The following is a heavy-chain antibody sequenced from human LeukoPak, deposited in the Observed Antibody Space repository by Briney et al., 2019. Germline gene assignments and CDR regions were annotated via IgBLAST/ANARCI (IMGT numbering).Heavy chain of an antibody. J-gene: IGHJ4*02. Sequence: PGGSLRLSCAASGFSFSGYGMHWVRQVPGKGLEWVAFIRYDGITKFYIDSVKGRFAISRDNSKNTLSLQMNSLRTKDTAVYYCAALHTGTFVDYWGQGTLVTVSS. CDR1: GFSFSGYG. D-gene: IGHD4-17*01. CDR2: IRYDGITK. V-gene: IGHV3-30*02. CDR3: AALHTGTFVDY.